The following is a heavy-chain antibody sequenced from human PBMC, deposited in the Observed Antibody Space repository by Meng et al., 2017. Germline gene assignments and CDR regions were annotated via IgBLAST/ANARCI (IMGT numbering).Heavy chain of an antibody. CDR2: ISGSGSST. CDR1: GFTFSSYA. J-gene: IGHJ3*02. CDR3: AKMHDYGVLDAFDI. Sequence: GESLKISCAASGFTFSSYAMSWVRQAPGKGLEWVSSISGSGSSTYYADSVKGRFTISRDNSKNTLYLQMNSLRAEDTAVYYCAKMHDYGVLDAFDIWGQGTMVTVSS. D-gene: IGHD4-17*01. V-gene: IGHV3-23*01.